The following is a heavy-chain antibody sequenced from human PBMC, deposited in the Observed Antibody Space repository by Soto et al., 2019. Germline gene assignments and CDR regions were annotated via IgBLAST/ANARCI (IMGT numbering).Heavy chain of an antibody. CDR3: ARRSYYYDSSGYYYYYYGMDV. CDR1: GYSFTSYW. D-gene: IGHD3-22*01. J-gene: IGHJ6*02. CDR2: IYPGDSDT. V-gene: IGHV5-51*01. Sequence: PGESLKISCKGSGYSFTSYWIGWVRQMPGKGLEWMGIIYPGDSDTRYSPSFQGQVTISADKSISTAYLQWSSLKASDTAMYYCARRSYYYDSSGYYYYYYGMDVWGQGTTVTVSS.